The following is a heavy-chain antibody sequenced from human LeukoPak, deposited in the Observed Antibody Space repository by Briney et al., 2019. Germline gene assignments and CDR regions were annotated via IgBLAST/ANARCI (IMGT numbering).Heavy chain of an antibody. CDR2: IKSKTDGGTT. CDR1: GFTFSNAW. Sequence: PGGSLRLSCAASGFTFSNAWMSWVRQAPGKGLEWVGRIKSKTDGGTTDYAAPVKGRFTISRDDSKNTLYLQMNSLKTEDTAVYYCTTRSVTTVTNVSYWGQGTLVTVSS. V-gene: IGHV3-15*01. CDR3: TTRSVTTVTNVSY. J-gene: IGHJ4*02. D-gene: IGHD4-17*01.